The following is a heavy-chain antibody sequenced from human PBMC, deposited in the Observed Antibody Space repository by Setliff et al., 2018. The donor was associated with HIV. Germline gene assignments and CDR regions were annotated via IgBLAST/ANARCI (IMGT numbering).Heavy chain of an antibody. J-gene: IGHJ4*02. CDR2: VYHTGST. D-gene: IGHD2-2*01. CDR1: GYSMSSGYY. Sequence: SETLSLTCGVSGYSMSSGYYWGWIRQPPGKGLEWIGNVYHTGSTYYNPSLKSRVTISVDTSKNQFSLKLSSVIAADTAVYYCARHAAGPDGPFDYWGQGTLVTVS. V-gene: IGHV4-38-2*01. CDR3: ARHAAGPDGPFDY.